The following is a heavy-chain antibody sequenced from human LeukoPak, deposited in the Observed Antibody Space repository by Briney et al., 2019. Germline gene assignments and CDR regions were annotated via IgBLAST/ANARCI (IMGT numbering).Heavy chain of an antibody. CDR3: AKGAPFCAGGDCYEVYDY. J-gene: IGHJ4*02. V-gene: IGHV3-23*01. CDR2: ITTTGDRT. Sequence: GGSLRLSCAASGFTFSSYAMSWVRQAPQKGLEWVSTITTTGDRTYYIDSGKGRFAVSRDNSKNLLFLQMNSLRVEDTGVYYCAKGAPFCAGGDCYEVYDYWGQGTLVTVSS. D-gene: IGHD2-21*02. CDR1: GFTFSSYA.